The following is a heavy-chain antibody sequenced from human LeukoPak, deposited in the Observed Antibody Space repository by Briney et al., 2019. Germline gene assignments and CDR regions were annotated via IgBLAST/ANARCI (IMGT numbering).Heavy chain of an antibody. J-gene: IGHJ6*02. Sequence: GGSLRLSCAASGFTFRDYYMSWIRQAPGKGLEWVSYISSSGSTIYYADSVKGRFTISRDNAKNSLYLQMNSLRAEDTAVYYCARETGILSSYGMDVWGQGTTVTVSS. CDR3: ARETGILSSYGMDV. CDR2: ISSSGSTI. CDR1: GFTFRDYY. D-gene: IGHD1-1*01. V-gene: IGHV3-11*01.